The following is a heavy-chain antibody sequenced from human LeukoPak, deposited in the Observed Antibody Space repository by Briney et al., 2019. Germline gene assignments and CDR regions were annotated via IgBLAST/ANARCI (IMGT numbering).Heavy chain of an antibody. CDR3: AKVFSDFWSGYPDTFDI. CDR1: GFTFSSYA. V-gene: IGHV3-30*02. J-gene: IGHJ3*02. CDR2: IRYDGSNK. Sequence: PGGSLRLSCAASGFTFSSYAMHWVRQAPGKGLEWVAFIRYDGSNKYYADSVKGRFTISRDNSKNTLYLQMNSLRAEDTAVYYCAKVFSDFWSGYPDTFDIWGQGTMLTVSS. D-gene: IGHD3-3*01.